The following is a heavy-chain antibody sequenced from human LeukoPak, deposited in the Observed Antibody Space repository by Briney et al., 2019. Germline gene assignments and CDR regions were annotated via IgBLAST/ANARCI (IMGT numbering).Heavy chain of an antibody. CDR2: ISSSGSTI. CDR3: ARGSDDYVWGSYRPTDPYFDY. V-gene: IGHV3-48*03. J-gene: IGHJ4*02. D-gene: IGHD3-16*02. CDR1: GFTFSSYE. Sequence: PGGSLRLSCAASGFTFSSYEMNWVRQAPGKGLEWVSYISSSGSTIYYADSVKGRFTISRDNAENSLYLQMNSLRAEDTAVYYCARGSDDYVWGSYRPTDPYFDYWGQGTLVTVSS.